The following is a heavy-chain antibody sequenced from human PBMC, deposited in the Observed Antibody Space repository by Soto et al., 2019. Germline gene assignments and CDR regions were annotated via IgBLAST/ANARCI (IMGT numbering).Heavy chain of an antibody. J-gene: IGHJ4*02. CDR2: MQSKGGT. CDR3: AVYLPGAGGVGY. Sequence: PSETMSLTCAVSGVSVSRDYHHWSWIRQPPGKGLKWIGQMQSKGGTNCNPTIKSRLTISLDRSRNQFSLNLNSVTAADTAVYYCAVYLPGAGGVGYWGQGTLVTVSS. CDR1: GVSVSRDYHH. D-gene: IGHD6-19*01. V-gene: IGHV4-61*01.